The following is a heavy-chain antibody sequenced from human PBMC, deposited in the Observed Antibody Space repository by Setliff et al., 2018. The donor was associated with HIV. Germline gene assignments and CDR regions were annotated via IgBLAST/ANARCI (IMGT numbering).Heavy chain of an antibody. J-gene: IGHJ6*02. D-gene: IGHD3-10*01. CDR2: ISYDGSNK. V-gene: IGHV3-30*01. Sequence: GGSLRLSCAASGFSFSNVWMSWVRQAPGKGLEWVAVISYDGSNKYYADSVKGRFTISRDNSKNTLYLQMNSLRAEDTAVYYCARSVIGYYYYGMDVWGQGTLVTVSS. CDR1: GFSFSNVW. CDR3: ARSVIGYYYYGMDV.